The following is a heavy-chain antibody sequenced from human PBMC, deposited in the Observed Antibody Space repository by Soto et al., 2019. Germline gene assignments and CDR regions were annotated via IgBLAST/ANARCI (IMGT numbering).Heavy chain of an antibody. CDR3: ARSFYDFGGGLGSARSGMDV. Sequence: GESLKISCKGSGYSFTSYWIGWVRQMPGKGLEWMGIIYPGDSDTRYSPSFQGQVTISADKSISTAYLQWSSLKASDTAMYYCARSFYDFGGGLGSARSGMDVWGKGTTVPVSP. D-gene: IGHD3-3*01. CDR1: GYSFTSYW. CDR2: IYPGDSDT. V-gene: IGHV5-51*01. J-gene: IGHJ6*04.